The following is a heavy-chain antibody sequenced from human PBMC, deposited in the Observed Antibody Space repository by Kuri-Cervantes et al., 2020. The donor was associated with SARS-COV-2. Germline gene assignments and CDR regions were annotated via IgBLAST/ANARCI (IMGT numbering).Heavy chain of an antibody. CDR2: INPNSGGT. V-gene: IGHV1-2*02. D-gene: IGHD3-22*01. J-gene: IGHJ5*02. CDR3: ARDGEYYYDSSGYFNWFDP. Sequence: ASVKVSCKASGYTFTGYYMHWVRQAPGQGLEWMGWINPNSGGTNYAQKFQGRVTMTRGTSISTAYMELSRLRSDDTAVYYCARDGEYYYDSSGYFNWFDPWGQGTLVTVSS. CDR1: GYTFTGYY.